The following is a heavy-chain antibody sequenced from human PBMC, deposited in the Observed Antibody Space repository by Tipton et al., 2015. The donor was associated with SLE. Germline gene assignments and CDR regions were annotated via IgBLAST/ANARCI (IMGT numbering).Heavy chain of an antibody. Sequence: QLVQSGAEVKKPGESLKISCKGSGYSFTSYWIGWVRQMPGKGLEWMGIIYPGDSDTRYSPSFQGQVTISADKSISTAYLQWSSLKASDTAMYYCARPRGYCSSTSCADYFDYWGQGTLVTVSS. J-gene: IGHJ4*02. V-gene: IGHV5-51*01. CDR2: IYPGDSDT. CDR3: ARPRGYCSSTSCADYFDY. CDR1: GYSFTSYW. D-gene: IGHD2-2*01.